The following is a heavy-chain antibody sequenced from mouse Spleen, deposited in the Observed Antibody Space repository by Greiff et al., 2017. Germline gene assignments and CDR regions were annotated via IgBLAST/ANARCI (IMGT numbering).Heavy chain of an antibody. CDR2: IRSKSNNYAT. D-gene: IGHD2-13*01. Sequence: EVHLVESGGGLVQPKGSLKLSCAASGFSFNTYAMNWVRQAPGKGLEWVARIRSKSNNYATYYADSVKDRFTISRDDSESMLYLQMNNLKTEDTAMYYCVRYGDYWYFDVWGAGTTVTVSS. J-gene: IGHJ1*01. CDR3: VRYGDYWYFDV. V-gene: IGHV10-1*01. CDR1: GFSFNTYA.